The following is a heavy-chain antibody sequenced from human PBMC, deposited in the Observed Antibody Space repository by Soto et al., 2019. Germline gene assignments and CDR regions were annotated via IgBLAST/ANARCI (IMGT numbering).Heavy chain of an antibody. V-gene: IGHV1-2*04. D-gene: IGHD3-3*01. CDR2: INPNSGGT. CDR3: ARSVPDYDFWSGYYTPSTDYYYGMDV. Sequence: ASVKVSCKASGYTFTGYYMHWVRQAPGQGLEWMGWINPNSGGTNYAQKFQGWVTMTRDTSISTAYMELSRLRSDDTAVYYCARSVPDYDFWSGYYTPSTDYYYGMDVWGQGTTVTV. CDR1: GYTFTGYY. J-gene: IGHJ6*02.